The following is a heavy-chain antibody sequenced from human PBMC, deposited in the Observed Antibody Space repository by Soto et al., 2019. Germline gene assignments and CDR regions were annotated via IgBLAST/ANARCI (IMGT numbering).Heavy chain of an antibody. CDR1: GFTFSSYG. J-gene: IGHJ6*02. V-gene: IGHV3-30*18. CDR2: ISYDGSNK. D-gene: IGHD3-10*01. CDR3: AKDLVTMVRGVINPYYYYGMDV. Sequence: GGSLRLSCAASGFTFSSYGMHWVRQAPGKGLEWVAVISYDGSNKYYADSVKGRFTISRDNSKNTLYLQMNSLRAEDTAVYYCAKDLVTMVRGVINPYYYYGMDVWGQGTTVTVSS.